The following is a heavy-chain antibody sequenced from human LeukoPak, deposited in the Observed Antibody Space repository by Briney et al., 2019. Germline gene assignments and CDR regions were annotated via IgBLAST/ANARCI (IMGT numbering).Heavy chain of an antibody. J-gene: IGHJ5*02. V-gene: IGHV1-18*01. CDR3: ARDPWASTSGARWFDP. CDR2: ISAYNGNT. D-gene: IGHD6-19*01. Sequence: SVKVSCKASGYTFTSYGISWVRQAPGQGLEWMGCISAYNGNTNYAQKLQGRVTMTTDTSTSTAYMELRSLRSDDTAVYYCARDPWASTSGARWFDPCGQGTLVTVSS. CDR1: GYTFTSYG.